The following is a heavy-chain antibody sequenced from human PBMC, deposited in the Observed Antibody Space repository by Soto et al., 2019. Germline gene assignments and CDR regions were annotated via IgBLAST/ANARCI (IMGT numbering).Heavy chain of an antibody. Sequence: PSQTLSLTCVISGDSVSSNSAAWNWIRQSPSRGLEWLGRTYYRSKWCNDYAVSVKSRITINPDTSKNHFSLQLNSVTPEDTAVYYCARGGEGSYGSYYFDYWGQGTLVTAPQ. CDR1: GDSVSSNSAA. CDR3: ARGGEGSYGSYYFDY. D-gene: IGHD3-16*02. J-gene: IGHJ4*02. CDR2: TYYRSKWCN. V-gene: IGHV6-1*01.